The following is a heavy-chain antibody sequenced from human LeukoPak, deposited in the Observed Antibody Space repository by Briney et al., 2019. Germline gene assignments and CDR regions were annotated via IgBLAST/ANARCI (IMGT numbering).Heavy chain of an antibody. Sequence: SETLSLTCTVSGGSISSYYWSWIRQPPGKGLEWIGYIYYSGSTNYNPSLKSRVTMSVDTSKNQFSLKLSSVTAADTAVYYCARITNDFWSGYPRDVWGKGTTVTVSS. CDR2: IYYSGST. CDR1: GGSISSYY. D-gene: IGHD3-3*01. J-gene: IGHJ6*04. V-gene: IGHV4-59*12. CDR3: ARITNDFWSGYPRDV.